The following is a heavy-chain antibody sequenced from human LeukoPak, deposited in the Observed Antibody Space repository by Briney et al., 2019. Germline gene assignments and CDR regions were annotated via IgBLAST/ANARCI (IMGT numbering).Heavy chain of an antibody. CDR2: ITDSGGAT. V-gene: IGHV3-23*01. Sequence: GGSLRLSCAASGSTFSIYAMSWVRQAPGKGLEWVSTITDSGGATYHADSVKGRFTISRDNSKNTLYLQMNSLRAEDTAVYYCAQRAQLPKRHFDYWGQGTLVTVSS. CDR1: GSTFSIYA. CDR3: AQRAQLPKRHFDY. J-gene: IGHJ4*02. D-gene: IGHD2-2*01.